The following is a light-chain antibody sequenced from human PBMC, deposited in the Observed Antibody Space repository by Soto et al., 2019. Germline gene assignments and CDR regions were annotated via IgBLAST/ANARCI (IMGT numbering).Light chain of an antibody. CDR1: QSININ. J-gene: IGKJ1*01. Sequence: DIQMTQSPSSLSASVGDRVTITCRASQSINININWYQQKPGKAPKLLISTAYGLRTGVPSRFSGSGSGTDFTLTISSLQPEDFATYYCQLFSTTPTFGQGTKVEI. CDR3: QLFSTTPT. CDR2: TAY. V-gene: IGKV1-39*01.